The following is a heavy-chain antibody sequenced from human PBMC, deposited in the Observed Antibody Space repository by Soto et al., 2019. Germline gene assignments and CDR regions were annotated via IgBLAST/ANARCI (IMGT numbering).Heavy chain of an antibody. V-gene: IGHV4-34*01. J-gene: IGHJ6*02. CDR1: GGSFSGYY. CDR3: ARGLHYSNYVDYYYYGMDV. Sequence: PSETLSLTCAVYGGSFSGYYWSWIRQPPGKXLEWIGEINHSGSTNYNPSLKSRVTISVDTSKNQFSLKLSSVTAADTAVYYCARGLHYSNYVDYYYYGMDVWGQGTTVTVSS. CDR2: INHSGST. D-gene: IGHD4-4*01.